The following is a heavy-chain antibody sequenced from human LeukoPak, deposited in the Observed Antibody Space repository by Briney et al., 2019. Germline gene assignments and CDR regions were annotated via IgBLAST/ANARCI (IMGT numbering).Heavy chain of an antibody. D-gene: IGHD3-10*01. Sequence: GGSLRLSCAASGFTFSSYGMHWVRQAPGKGLEWVAVISYDGSNKYYADSVKGRFTISRDNSKNTLYLQMNSLRAEDTAVYYCAKDLRYYYGSGSYYNYYYGMDVWGQGTTVTVSS. CDR2: ISYDGSNK. J-gene: IGHJ6*02. V-gene: IGHV3-30*18. CDR3: AKDLRYYYGSGSYYNYYYGMDV. CDR1: GFTFSSYG.